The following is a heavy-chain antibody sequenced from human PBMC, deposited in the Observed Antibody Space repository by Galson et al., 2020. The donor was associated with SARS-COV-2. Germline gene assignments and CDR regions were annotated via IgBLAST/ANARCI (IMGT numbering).Heavy chain of an antibody. D-gene: IGHD6-13*01. J-gene: IGHJ3*02. Sequence: GASLKISCKASGNMFNRKGISWVRQAPGQGLEWMGWISGYNGNTKSAQKFQGRVILTTDASTRTAYMEVRSLRSDDSAVYYCARDPRCTDSGYGGENGVDSWGQGTMVTGSS. CDR3: ARDPRCTDSGYGGENGVDS. CDR2: ISGYNGNT. V-gene: IGHV1-18*01. CDR1: GNMFNRKG.